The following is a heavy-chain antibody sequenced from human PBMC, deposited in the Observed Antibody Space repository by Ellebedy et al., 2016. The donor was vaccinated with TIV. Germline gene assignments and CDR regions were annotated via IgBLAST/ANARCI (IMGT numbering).Heavy chain of an antibody. J-gene: IGHJ4*02. V-gene: IGHV3-21*01. Sequence: GESLKISCAASGFTFTSYSMNWVRQAPGKGLGWVSSISSTGYYIYYADSVKGRFTISRDDARNSLFLQMNSLRAEDTAVYYCARSGEHDSWGQGTLVTVSS. CDR2: ISSTGYYI. CDR1: GFTFTSYS. D-gene: IGHD1-26*01. CDR3: ARSGEHDS.